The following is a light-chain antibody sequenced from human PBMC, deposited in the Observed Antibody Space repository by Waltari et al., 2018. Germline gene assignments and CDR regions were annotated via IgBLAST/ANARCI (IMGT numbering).Light chain of an antibody. J-gene: IGLJ3*02. CDR3: CSYAGSSTV. Sequence: QSALTQPASVSGSPGPSNTISCPGTSSDVGGYNLVPWYPHPPGNAPKLMIDEGSKRPSGVSNRFSGSKSGNTASLTISGLQAEDEADYYCCSYAGSSTVFGGGTKLTVL. V-gene: IGLV2-23*01. CDR2: EGS. CDR1: SSDVGGYNL.